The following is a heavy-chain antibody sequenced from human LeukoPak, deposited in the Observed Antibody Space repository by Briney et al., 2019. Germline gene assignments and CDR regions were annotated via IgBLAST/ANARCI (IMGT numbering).Heavy chain of an antibody. CDR1: GFTFSNYG. V-gene: IGHV3-30*18. D-gene: IGHD3-22*01. CDR3: AKGHYDSSGSTFDH. J-gene: IGHJ4*02. CDR2: ISYDGTNQ. Sequence: GGSLRLSCAASGFTFSNYGIHWVRQAPGKELEWVAVISYDGTNQYYADSVKGRFTISRDNSRNTLYLQMSSLRPEDTAIYYCAKGHYDSSGSTFDHWGQGTLVTVSS.